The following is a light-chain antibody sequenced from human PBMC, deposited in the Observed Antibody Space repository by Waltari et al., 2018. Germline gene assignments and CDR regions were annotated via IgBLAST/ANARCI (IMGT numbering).Light chain of an antibody. V-gene: IGKV3-15*01. CDR1: QSVSSN. CDR3: HQYSSWPPMFT. CDR2: GAS. Sequence: EIVMTQSPATLSLSPGEGATLSCRASQSVSSNFAWYQQRPGQAPRLLIYGASTRATGIPARFSGSGSGTEFTLTISSLQSEDSAVYYCHQYSSWPPMFTFGQGTKLEIK. J-gene: IGKJ2*01.